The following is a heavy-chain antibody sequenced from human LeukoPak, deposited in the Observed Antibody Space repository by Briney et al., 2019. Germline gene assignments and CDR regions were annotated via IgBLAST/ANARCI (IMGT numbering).Heavy chain of an antibody. V-gene: IGHV4-59*01. D-gene: IGHD2-15*01. CDR3: AIQPRGGSSYWFDP. CDR2: TFYSENT. Sequence: SETLSLTCTVSGGSISSYYWSWIRQPPGKGLEWIGDTFYSENTNSNPSLKSRVTISVDTSKNQFSLKLSSVTAADTAVYYCAIQPRGGSSYWFDPWGQGTLVTVSS. CDR1: GGSISSYY. J-gene: IGHJ5*02.